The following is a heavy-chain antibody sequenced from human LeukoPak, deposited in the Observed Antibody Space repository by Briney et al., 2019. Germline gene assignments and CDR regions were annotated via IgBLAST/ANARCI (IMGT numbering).Heavy chain of an antibody. CDR2: IIPIFGTA. Sequence: ASVKVSCKASGGTFSSYATSWVRQAPGQGLEWMGGIIPIFGTANYAQKFQGRVTITADESTSTAYMELSSLRSEDTAVYYCARLSPSIAARRPIYYFDYWGQGTLVTVSS. V-gene: IGHV1-69*13. J-gene: IGHJ4*02. CDR1: GGTFSSYA. D-gene: IGHD6-6*01. CDR3: ARLSPSIAARRPIYYFDY.